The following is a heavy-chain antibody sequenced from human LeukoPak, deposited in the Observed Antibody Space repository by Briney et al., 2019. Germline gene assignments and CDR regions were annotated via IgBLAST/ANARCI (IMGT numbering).Heavy chain of an antibody. V-gene: IGHV6-1*01. D-gene: IGHD6-19*01. J-gene: IGHJ4*02. CDR3: ARGHSGYLDS. Sequence: SQTLSLTCAISGDSLSSNSAAGNWIRQSPSRGLEWLGRTYCRSKWYNGYAISLKSRITIRPDTSKNQFSLQLNSVTPEDTAVYYCARGHSGYLDSWGQGTLVTVSS. CDR1: GDSLSSNSAA. CDR2: TYCRSKWYN.